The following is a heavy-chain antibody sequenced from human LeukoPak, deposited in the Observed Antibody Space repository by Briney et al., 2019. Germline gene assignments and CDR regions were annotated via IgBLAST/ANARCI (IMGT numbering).Heavy chain of an antibody. CDR2: INHSGST. J-gene: IGHJ6*02. Sequence: PSETLSLTCAVYGGSFSGYYWSWIRQPPGKGLEWIGEINHSGSTNYNPSLKSRVTISVDTSKNQFPLKLSSVTAADTAVYYCARWSRYYYYYGMDVWGQGTTVTVSS. CDR1: GGSFSGYY. V-gene: IGHV4-34*01. D-gene: IGHD2-15*01. CDR3: ARWSRYYYYYGMDV.